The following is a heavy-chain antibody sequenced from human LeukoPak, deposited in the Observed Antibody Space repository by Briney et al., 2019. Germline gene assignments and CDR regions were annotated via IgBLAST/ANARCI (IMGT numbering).Heavy chain of an antibody. Sequence: ASVKVSCKTSGYTFTGYYMHWVRQAPGQGLEWMGWINPNSGGTNYAQKFQGRVTMTRDTSISTAYMELSRLRSDDTAVYYCASYGSGSYYSSVGYYYYMDVWGKGTTVTISS. V-gene: IGHV1-2*02. D-gene: IGHD3-10*01. CDR3: ASYGSGSYYSSVGYYYYMDV. CDR1: GYTFTGYY. CDR2: INPNSGGT. J-gene: IGHJ6*03.